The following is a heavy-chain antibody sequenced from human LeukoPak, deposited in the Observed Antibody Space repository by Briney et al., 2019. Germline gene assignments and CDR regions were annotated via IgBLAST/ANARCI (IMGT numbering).Heavy chain of an antibody. J-gene: IGHJ3*01. CDR1: GFTFSRRD. CDR3: TREDPGNIDAFDF. CDR2: INTAGDK. V-gene: IGHV3-13*04. Sequence: GGSLRLSCAVSGFTFSRRDMHWVRQAAGKGLEWVSRINTAGDKYYGGSVKGRFTISRENAKNSLYLQINSLRAGDTAVYYCTREDPGNIDAFDFWGQGTMVTVSS.